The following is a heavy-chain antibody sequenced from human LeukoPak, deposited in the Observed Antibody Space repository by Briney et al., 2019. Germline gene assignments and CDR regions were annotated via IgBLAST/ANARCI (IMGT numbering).Heavy chain of an antibody. V-gene: IGHV1-46*01. CDR3: ARDLRPPVMATFADDAFDI. CDR1: GYSFTSYY. D-gene: IGHD5-24*01. J-gene: IGHJ3*02. Sequence: GASVKGACKASGYSFTSYYMHWVRQAPGQGLEWMGIINPSGGSTSYAQKFQGRVTMTRDTSTSTVYMELSSLRSEDTAVYYCARDLRPPVMATFADDAFDIWGQGTMVTVSS. CDR2: INPSGGST.